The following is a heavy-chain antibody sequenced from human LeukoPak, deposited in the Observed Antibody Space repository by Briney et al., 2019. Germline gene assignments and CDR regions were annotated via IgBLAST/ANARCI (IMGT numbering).Heavy chain of an antibody. CDR1: GFTFSDYW. J-gene: IGHJ4*02. Sequence: PGGSLRLSCAASGFTFSDYWMHWVRQAPGKGLEWVSSISSSSSYIYYADSVKGRFTISRDNAKNSLYLQMNSLRAEDTAVYYCARVYSSGYYYFDYWGQGTLVTVSS. CDR2: ISSSSSYI. V-gene: IGHV3-21*01. D-gene: IGHD3-22*01. CDR3: ARVYSSGYYYFDY.